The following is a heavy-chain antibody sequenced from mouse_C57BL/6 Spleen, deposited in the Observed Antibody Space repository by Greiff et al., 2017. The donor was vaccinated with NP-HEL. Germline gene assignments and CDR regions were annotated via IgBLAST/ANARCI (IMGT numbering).Heavy chain of an antibody. CDR1: GYTFTSYW. Sequence: QVQLQQPGAELVMPGASVKLSCKASGYTFTSYWMHWVKQRPGQGLEWIGEIDPSDSYTNYNQKFKGKSTLTVDKSSSTAYMKLSSLTSEDSAVYYCARSGYYLDDWGQGTTLTVAS. V-gene: IGHV1-69*01. CDR3: ARSGYYLDD. CDR2: IDPSDSYT. J-gene: IGHJ2*01.